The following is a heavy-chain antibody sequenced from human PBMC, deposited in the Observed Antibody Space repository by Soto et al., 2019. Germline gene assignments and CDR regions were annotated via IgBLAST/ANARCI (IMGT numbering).Heavy chain of an antibody. V-gene: IGHV3-7*04. D-gene: IGHD6-6*01. CDR2: IKQDGSEK. CDR1: GFTFSSYW. CDR3: ARVIAARRGGGNWYFDL. Sequence: EVQLVESGGGLVQPGGSQRLSCAASGFTFSSYWMSWVRQAPGKGLEWVANIKQDGSEKYYVDSVKGRFTISRDNAKNSLYLQMNSLRAEDTAVYYCARVIAARRGGGNWYFDLWGRGTLVTVSS. J-gene: IGHJ2*01.